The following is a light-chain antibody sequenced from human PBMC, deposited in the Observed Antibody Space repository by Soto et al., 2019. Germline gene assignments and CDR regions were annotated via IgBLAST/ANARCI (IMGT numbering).Light chain of an antibody. CDR2: KAS. CDR3: QQFRT. J-gene: IGKJ1*01. Sequence: IQMTQSPSTLSASVGDRVSITCRASQTIFSWLAWYQQKPGKAPNLLIYKASSLESGVPSRYSGSGSGTEFTLTISGLQPDDFATYYCQQFRTFGQGTKVEIK. V-gene: IGKV1-5*03. CDR1: QTIFSW.